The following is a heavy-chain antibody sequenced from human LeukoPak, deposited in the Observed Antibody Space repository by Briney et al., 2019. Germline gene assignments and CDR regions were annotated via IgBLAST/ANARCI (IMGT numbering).Heavy chain of an antibody. CDR1: GYTFTSYA. V-gene: IGHV1-3*01. CDR2: INAGNGNT. D-gene: IGHD5-18*01. J-gene: IGHJ4*02. Sequence: ASVKVSCKASGYTFTSYAMHWVRQAPGQRLEWMGWINAGNGNTKYSQKFQGRVTITADESTSTAYMELSSLRSEDTAVYYCARGSSPRGYSYGQIFDYWGQGTLVTVSS. CDR3: ARGSSPRGYSYGQIFDY.